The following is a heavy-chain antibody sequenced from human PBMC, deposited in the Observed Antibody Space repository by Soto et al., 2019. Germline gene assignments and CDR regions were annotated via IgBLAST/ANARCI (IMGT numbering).Heavy chain of an antibody. CDR1: GFTFSNAW. CDR2: IKSKTDGGTT. D-gene: IGHD3-3*01. J-gene: IGHJ6*02. Sequence: PGGSLRLSCAASGFTFSNAWMNGVRQAPGKGLEWVGRIKSKTDGGTTDYAAPVKGRFTISRDDSKNTLYLQMNSLKTEDTAVYYCTTLSITIFGVVLMDVWGQGTTVTVSS. V-gene: IGHV3-15*07. CDR3: TTLSITIFGVVLMDV.